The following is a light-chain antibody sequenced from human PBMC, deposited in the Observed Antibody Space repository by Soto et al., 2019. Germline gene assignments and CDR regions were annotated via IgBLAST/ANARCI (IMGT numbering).Light chain of an antibody. Sequence: EIVMTQSPATLSVSPGERVTLSCRASQSVSSSLAWYQQKPGQAPRLLIYGASTKATGIPARFRGSGSGTEFTLPISSLQSEDFAVYHCQQYNNWPPFTFGPGTKVDIK. CDR2: GAS. CDR3: QQYNNWPPFT. V-gene: IGKV3-15*01. J-gene: IGKJ3*01. CDR1: QSVSSS.